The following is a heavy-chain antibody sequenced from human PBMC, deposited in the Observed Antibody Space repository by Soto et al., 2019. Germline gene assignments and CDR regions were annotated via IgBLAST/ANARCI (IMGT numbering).Heavy chain of an antibody. Sequence: PSETLSLTCAVYGGSFSGYYWSWIRQPPGKGLEWIGEINHSGSTNYNPSLKSRVTISVDTSKNQFSLKLSSVTAADTAAYYCVSCYYNWKHADYYGMDVCSQGTTETVS. CDR1: GGSFSGYY. D-gene: IGHD1-20*01. CDR2: INHSGST. J-gene: IGHJ6*02. V-gene: IGHV4-34*01. CDR3: VSCYYNWKHADYYGMDV.